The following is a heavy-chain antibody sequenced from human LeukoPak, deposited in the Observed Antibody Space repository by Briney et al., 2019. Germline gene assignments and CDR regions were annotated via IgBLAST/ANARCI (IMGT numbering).Heavy chain of an antibody. V-gene: IGHV1-18*01. CDR3: ARASVAGIVGAPDVPYYMDV. D-gene: IGHD1-26*01. CDR1: GYTFTSYG. CDR2: ISAYNGNT. J-gene: IGHJ6*03. Sequence: ASVKVSCKASGYTFTSYGISWVRQAPGQGLEWMGWISAYNGNTNYAQKLQGRVTMTTDTSTSTAYMELRSLRSDDTAVYYCARASVAGIVGAPDVPYYMDVWGKGTTVTVSS.